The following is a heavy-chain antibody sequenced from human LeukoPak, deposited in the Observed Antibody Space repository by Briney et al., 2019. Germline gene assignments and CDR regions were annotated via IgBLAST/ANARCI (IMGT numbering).Heavy chain of an antibody. Sequence: GGSLRLSCAASGFIFSTYAMNWVRRAPGKGVGWGSGISDSGGRTYYADSVKGGFTISRDNSTHTLYLQMNSLKGEDTAVYYCAKLEFTYDILVPLGYWGQGTLVTVSS. D-gene: IGHD3-9*01. V-gene: IGHV3-23*01. CDR2: ISDSGGRT. CDR1: GFIFSTYA. J-gene: IGHJ4*02. CDR3: AKLEFTYDILVPLGY.